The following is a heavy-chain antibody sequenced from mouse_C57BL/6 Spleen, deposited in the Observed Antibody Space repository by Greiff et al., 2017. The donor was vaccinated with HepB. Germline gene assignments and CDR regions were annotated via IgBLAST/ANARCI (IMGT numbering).Heavy chain of an antibody. V-gene: IGHV6-6*01. J-gene: IGHJ1*03. CDR2: IRNKANNHAT. D-gene: IGHD1-1*01. CDR1: GFTFSDAW. CDR3: TRGLLYYGSSYDWYFDV. Sequence: EVKLVESGGGLVQPGGSMKLSCAASGFTFSDAWMDWVRQSPEKGLEWVAEIRNKANNHATYYAESVKGRFTISRDDSKSSVYLQMNSLRAEDTGSYYCTRGLLYYGSSYDWYFDVWGTGTTVTVSS.